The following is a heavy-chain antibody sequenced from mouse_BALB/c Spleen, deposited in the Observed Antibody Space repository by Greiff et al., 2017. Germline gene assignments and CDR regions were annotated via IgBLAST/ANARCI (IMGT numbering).Heavy chain of an antibody. CDR1: GYTFTSYV. Sequence: VQLQQSGPELVKPGASVKMSCKASGYTFTSYVMHWVKQKPGQGLEWIGYINPYNDGTKYNEKFKGKATLTSDKSSSTAYMELSSLTSEDSAVYYCARYGLDWSFDVWGAGTTVTVSS. CDR2: INPYNDGT. D-gene: IGHD1-1*02. V-gene: IGHV1-14*01. J-gene: IGHJ1*01. CDR3: ARYGLDWSFDV.